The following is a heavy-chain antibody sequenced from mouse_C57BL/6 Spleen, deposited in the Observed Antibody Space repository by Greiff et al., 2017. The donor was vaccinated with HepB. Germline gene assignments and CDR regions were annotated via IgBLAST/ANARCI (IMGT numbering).Heavy chain of an antibody. CDR2: IEPEDGDT. CDR3: TPRVTTVVHFDY. D-gene: IGHD1-1*01. CDR1: GFNIKDYY. Sequence: EVQLQESGAELVRPGASVKLSCTASGFNIKDYYMHWVKQRPEQGLEWIGRIEPEDGDTEYAPKFQGKATMTADTSSNTAYLQLSSLTSEDTAVYYCTPRVTTVVHFDYWGQGTTLTVSS. V-gene: IGHV14-1*01. J-gene: IGHJ2*01.